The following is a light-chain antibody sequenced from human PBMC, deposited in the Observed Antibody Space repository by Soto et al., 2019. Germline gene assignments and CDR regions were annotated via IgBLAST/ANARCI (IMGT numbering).Light chain of an antibody. J-gene: IGKJ1*01. CDR1: QTVRSN. V-gene: IGKV3-15*01. Sequence: EIVMPQSPATPPLSPGERANLSCRARQTVRSNLAWYQQKPGQAPRLLIYGASTRATGIPARFGGSGSGTEFTLTISSLQSEDSAIYSCQQYDYWVSFGPGTKVEIK. CDR2: GAS. CDR3: QQYDYWVS.